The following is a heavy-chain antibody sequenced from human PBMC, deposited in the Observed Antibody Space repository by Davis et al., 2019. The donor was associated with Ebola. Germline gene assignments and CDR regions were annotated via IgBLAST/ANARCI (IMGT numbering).Heavy chain of an antibody. V-gene: IGHV5-51*01. CDR2: IYPGDSDT. Sequence: GGSLRLSCAASGFTFDAYGMSWVRQMPGKGLEWMGIIYPGDSDTRYSPSFQGQVTISADKSISTAYLQWSSLKASDTAMYYCARHAGREVATILDYWGQGTLVTVSS. CDR1: GFTFDAYG. J-gene: IGHJ4*02. D-gene: IGHD5-12*01. CDR3: ARHAGREVATILDY.